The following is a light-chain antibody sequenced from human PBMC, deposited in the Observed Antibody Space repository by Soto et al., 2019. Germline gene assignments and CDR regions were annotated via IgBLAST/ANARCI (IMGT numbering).Light chain of an antibody. V-gene: IGKV3-20*01. J-gene: IGKJ2*01. CDR1: QDVGTNY. CDR2: GAS. CDR3: QQFINSPYMYI. Sequence: EIVLTQSPGTLSLSPGEGATLSCRSSQDVGTNYLAWYQQKPGQAPRLLIFGASSRASGVPGRFSGSGSGTDFTLTISRLEPEDSAVYYCQQFINSPYMYIFGQGTKLDI.